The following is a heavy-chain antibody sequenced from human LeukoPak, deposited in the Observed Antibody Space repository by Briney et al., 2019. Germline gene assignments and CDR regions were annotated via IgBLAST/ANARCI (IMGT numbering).Heavy chain of an antibody. Sequence: GASVKVSCKASGGTFSSYAISWVRQAPGQGLEWMGRIIPILGIANYAQKFQGRVTITADKSTSTAYMELSSLRSEDTAVYYCARDLQRAEYYYDSSGWIYFDYWGQGTLVTVSS. CDR3: ARDLQRAEYYYDSSGWIYFDY. V-gene: IGHV1-69*04. CDR2: IIPILGIA. J-gene: IGHJ4*02. D-gene: IGHD3-22*01. CDR1: GGTFSSYA.